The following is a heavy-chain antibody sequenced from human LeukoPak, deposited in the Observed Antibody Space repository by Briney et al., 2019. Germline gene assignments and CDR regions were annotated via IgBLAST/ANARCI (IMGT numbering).Heavy chain of an antibody. Sequence: GGSLRLSCAASGFTFSSYGMSWVRQAPGKGLEWVSAISGSGGSTYYADSVKGRFTISRDNSKNTLYLQMNSLRAEDTAVYYCARVVSDYEYYYYMDVWGKGTTVTISS. CDR1: GFTFSSYG. V-gene: IGHV3-23*01. CDR2: ISGSGGST. CDR3: ARVVSDYEYYYYMDV. D-gene: IGHD5-12*01. J-gene: IGHJ6*03.